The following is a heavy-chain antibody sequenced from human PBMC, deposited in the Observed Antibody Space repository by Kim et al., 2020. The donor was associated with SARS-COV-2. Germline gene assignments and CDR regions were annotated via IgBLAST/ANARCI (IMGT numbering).Heavy chain of an antibody. Sequence: GGSLRLSCAASGFTFSSYAMSWVRQAPGKGLEWVSAISGSGGSTYYADSVKGRFTISRDNSKNTLYLQMNSLRAEDTAVYYCAKDTGYCGGDCSGFDYWGQGTLVTVSS. V-gene: IGHV3-23*01. CDR2: ISGSGGST. CDR1: GFTFSSYA. D-gene: IGHD2-21*02. J-gene: IGHJ4*02. CDR3: AKDTGYCGGDCSGFDY.